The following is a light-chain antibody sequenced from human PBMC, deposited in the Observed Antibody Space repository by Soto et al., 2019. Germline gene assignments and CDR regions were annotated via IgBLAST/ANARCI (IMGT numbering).Light chain of an antibody. CDR3: QAWDSSTGV. J-gene: IGLJ1*01. CDR2: QDS. V-gene: IGLV3-1*01. CDR1: KLGDKY. Sequence: SYELTQPPSVSVSPGQTASITCSGDKLGDKYASWYQQKPGQSPVLVNYQDSKRPSGIPERFSGSNSGNTATLTISGTQAMDEADYYCQAWDSSTGVFGTGTKVTVL.